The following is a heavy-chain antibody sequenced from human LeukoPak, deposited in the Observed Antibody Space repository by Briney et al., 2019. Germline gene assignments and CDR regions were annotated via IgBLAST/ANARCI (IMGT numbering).Heavy chain of an antibody. Sequence: GGSLRLSCAASGFTFINYAMSWVRQTPGKGLEWVSATVGGRPDTYHADSVRGRFTVSRDNSMNTLYLQMNSLRAEDTAVYYCARDPFEYSSSWYFDYWGQGTLVTVSS. D-gene: IGHD6-13*01. CDR3: ARDPFEYSSSWYFDY. CDR1: GFTFINYA. J-gene: IGHJ4*02. CDR2: TVGGRPDT. V-gene: IGHV3-23*01.